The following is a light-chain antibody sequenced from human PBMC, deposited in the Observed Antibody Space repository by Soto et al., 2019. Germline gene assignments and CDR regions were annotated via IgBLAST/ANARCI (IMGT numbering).Light chain of an antibody. V-gene: IGKV1-5*03. CDR1: QSISYW. CDR2: KAS. J-gene: IGKJ2*01. Sequence: DIQMTQSPSIPSASVGDRVTITCRASQSISYWLAWYQQKPGKAPKVLIYKASRLQSEVPSRFSGSGSGTEFTLTISSLQPDDFATYYCQQYNSNSYTFGQGTKLEIK. CDR3: QQYNSNSYT.